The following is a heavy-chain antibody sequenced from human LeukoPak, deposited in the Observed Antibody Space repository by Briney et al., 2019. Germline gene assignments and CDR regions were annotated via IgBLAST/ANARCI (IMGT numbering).Heavy chain of an antibody. V-gene: IGHV3-21*01. CDR3: ARDTSMVIDY. CDR2: ISSSSSYI. Sequence: PGGSLRLSCAASGFTFSSYSMNWVRQAPGKGLEWVSSISSSSSYIYYADSLKGRFTISRDNAKNSLSLQMNSLRAEDTAVYYCARDTSMVIDYWGLGTLVTVSS. J-gene: IGHJ4*02. D-gene: IGHD5-18*01. CDR1: GFTFSSYS.